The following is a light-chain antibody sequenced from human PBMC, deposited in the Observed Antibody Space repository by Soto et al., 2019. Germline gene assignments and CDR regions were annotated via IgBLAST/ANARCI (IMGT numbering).Light chain of an antibody. CDR2: LEGSGSY. V-gene: IGLV4-60*03. CDR3: ETSAV. CDR1: SGHSSYI. J-gene: IGLJ3*02. Sequence: QLVLTQSSSASASLGSSVKLTCTLSSGHSSYIIAWHQQQPGKAPRYLMKLEGSGSYNKGSGVPDRFSGSSSGADRYLTISNLQSEDEADYYCETSAVFGGGTKLTVL.